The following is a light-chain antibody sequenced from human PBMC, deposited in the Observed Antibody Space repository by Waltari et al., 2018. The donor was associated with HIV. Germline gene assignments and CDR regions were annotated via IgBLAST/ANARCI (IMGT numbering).Light chain of an antibody. J-gene: IGLJ3*02. CDR2: DVS. V-gene: IGLV2-14*03. Sequence: HSALTQPASVSGSPGQSITISCPGSSNDVGGYNYVSWYQQHPGKAPRLMIYDVSTRPSGVSDRFSGSKSGDTASLTISGLQPEDEADYYCESYTSTSVWVFGGGTRLTVL. CDR1: SNDVGGYNY. CDR3: ESYTSTSVWV.